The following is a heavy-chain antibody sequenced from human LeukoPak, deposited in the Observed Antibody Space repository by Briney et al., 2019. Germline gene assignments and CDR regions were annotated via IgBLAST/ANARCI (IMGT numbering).Heavy chain of an antibody. CDR2: IYTSGST. D-gene: IGHD2-21*01. CDR1: GASISTYY. J-gene: IGHJ4*02. CDR3: AREPAYCGGFDY. V-gene: IGHV4-4*07. Sequence: SETLSLTCTVSGASISTYYWSWIRQPAGKGLEWIGRIYTSGSTNYNPSLKSRVTMSVDTSKNQFSLKLSSVTAADTAVYYCAREPAYCGGFDYWGQGTLVTVSS.